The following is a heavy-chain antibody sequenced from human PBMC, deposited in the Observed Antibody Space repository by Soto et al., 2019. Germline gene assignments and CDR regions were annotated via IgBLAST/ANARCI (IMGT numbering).Heavy chain of an antibody. CDR3: ARDAVVTPTRAGFDI. CDR2: IYHSGST. Sequence: SETLSLTCSVSGGSISSDDYYWSWIRQHPGKGLEWIGYIYHSGSTYYNPSLKSRITISVDTSENQFSLKLSSVTAADTAVYYCARDAVVTPTRAGFDIWGHGTMVTVSS. D-gene: IGHD2-21*02. CDR1: GGSISSDDYY. J-gene: IGHJ3*02. V-gene: IGHV4-31*03.